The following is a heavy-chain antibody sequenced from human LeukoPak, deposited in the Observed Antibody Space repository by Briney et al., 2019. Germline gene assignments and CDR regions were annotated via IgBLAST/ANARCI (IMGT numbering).Heavy chain of an antibody. CDR2: ISYDGSNK. Sequence: SGGSLRLSCAASGFTFSSYGMHWVRQAPGKGLEWVAVISYDGSNKYYADSVKGRFTISRDNSKNTLYLQMNSLRAEDTAVYYCAKGEWIQLWFFDYWGQGTLVTVSS. D-gene: IGHD5-18*01. CDR3: AKGEWIQLWFFDY. CDR1: GFTFSSYG. V-gene: IGHV3-30*18. J-gene: IGHJ4*02.